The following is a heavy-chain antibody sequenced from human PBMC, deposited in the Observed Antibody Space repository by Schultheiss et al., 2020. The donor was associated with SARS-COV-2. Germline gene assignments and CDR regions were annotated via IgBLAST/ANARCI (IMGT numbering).Heavy chain of an antibody. CDR1: GFTFDDYA. Sequence: GGSLRLSCAASGFTFDDYAMHWVRQAPGKGLEWVSGISWNSGSIGYADSVKGRFTISRDNAKNSLYLQMNSLRAEDTALYYCARAEQLVPGIDYWGQGTLVTVSS. D-gene: IGHD6-6*01. J-gene: IGHJ4*02. CDR2: ISWNSGSI. CDR3: ARAEQLVPGIDY. V-gene: IGHV3-9*01.